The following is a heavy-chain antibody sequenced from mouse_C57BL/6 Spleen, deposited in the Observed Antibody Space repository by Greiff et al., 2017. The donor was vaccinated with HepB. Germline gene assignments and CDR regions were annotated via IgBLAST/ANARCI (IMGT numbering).Heavy chain of an antibody. D-gene: IGHD1-1*01. CDR3: ATYGSSYDYAMDY. V-gene: IGHV2-6*03. CDR2: IWSDGST. CDR1: GFSLTSYG. Sequence: VQRVESGPGLVAPSQSLSITCTVSGFSLTSYGVHWVRQPPGKGLEWLVVIWSDGSTTYNSALKSRLSISKDNSKSQVFLKMNSLQTDDTAMYYCATYGSSYDYAMDYWGQGTSVTVSS. J-gene: IGHJ4*01.